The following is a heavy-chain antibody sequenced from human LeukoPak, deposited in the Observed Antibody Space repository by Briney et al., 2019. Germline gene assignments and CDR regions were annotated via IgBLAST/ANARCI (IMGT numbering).Heavy chain of an antibody. CDR2: IYYSGST. V-gene: IGHV4-59*01. Sequence: SETLSLTCTVSGGSISSYYWSWIRQPPGKGLEWIGYIYYSGSTNYNPSLKSRVTISVDTSKNQFSLKLSSVTAADTAVYYCARAVIGGSSSWYEDYFDYWGQGTLVTVSS. D-gene: IGHD6-13*01. CDR3: ARAVIGGSSSWYEDYFDY. J-gene: IGHJ4*02. CDR1: GGSISSYY.